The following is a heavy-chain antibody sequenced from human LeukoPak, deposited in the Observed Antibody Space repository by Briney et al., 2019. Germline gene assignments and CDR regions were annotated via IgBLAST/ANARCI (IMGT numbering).Heavy chain of an antibody. CDR1: GVTFSSYG. Sequence: GGTLRLTCAASGVTFSSYGMHWVRQAPGKGLEGVAGIWYDGSNKYCVDSVKGRFTISRDNSKNTLYLQMTSLRADVTAVYSCVRYFGRAVAGTVDYWGQGTLVTVSS. CDR3: VRYFGRAVAGTVDY. CDR2: IWYDGSNK. J-gene: IGHJ4*02. V-gene: IGHV3-33*01. D-gene: IGHD6-13*01.